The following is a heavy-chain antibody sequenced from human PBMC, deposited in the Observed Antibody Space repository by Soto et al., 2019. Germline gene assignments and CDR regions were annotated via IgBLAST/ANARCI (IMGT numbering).Heavy chain of an antibody. CDR1: GFTFSSYA. J-gene: IGHJ4*02. CDR2: ISGSGGRT. V-gene: IGHV3-23*01. CDR3: AKDPNYYDSSGYYYFDY. Sequence: EVQLLESGGGLVQPGGSLRLSCAASGFTFSSYAMSWVRQAPGKGLEWVSAISGSGGRTYYADSVKGRFTISRDNSKNTLYLQMNSLRAEDTAVYYCAKDPNYYDSSGYYYFDYWGQGTLVTVSS. D-gene: IGHD3-22*01.